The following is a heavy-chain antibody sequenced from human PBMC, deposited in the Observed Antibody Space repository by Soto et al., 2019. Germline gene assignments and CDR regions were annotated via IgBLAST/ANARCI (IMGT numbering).Heavy chain of an antibody. CDR1: GGAINDHY. CDR3: ARVRTGYFDY. CDR2: IYYNGNT. D-gene: IGHD3-9*01. J-gene: IGHJ4*02. V-gene: IGHV4-59*11. Sequence: QVQLQESGPGLVKPSETLSLTCTLSGGAINDHYWSFIRQPPGKGLEWIGYIYYNGNTNYNPSLESRVTISVDRSRNQFSLRLTSLTAADTAVYCCARVRTGYFDYWGRGALVTVSS.